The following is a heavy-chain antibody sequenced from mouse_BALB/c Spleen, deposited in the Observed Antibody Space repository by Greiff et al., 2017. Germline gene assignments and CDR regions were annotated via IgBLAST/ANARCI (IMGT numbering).Heavy chain of an antibody. V-gene: IGHV1S22*01. J-gene: IGHJ1*01. Sequence: LQQPGSELVRPGASVKLSCKASGYTFTSYWMHWVKQRHGQGLEWIGNIYPGSGSTNYDEKFKSKGTLTVDTSSSTAYMHLSSLTSEDSAVYYCTRAGSYWYFDVWGAGTTVTVSS. CDR2: IYPGSGST. CDR1: GYTFTSYW. CDR3: TRAGSYWYFDV.